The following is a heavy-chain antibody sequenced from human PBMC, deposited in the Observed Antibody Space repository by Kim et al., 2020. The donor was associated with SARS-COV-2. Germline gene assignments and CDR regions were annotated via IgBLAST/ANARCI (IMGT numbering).Heavy chain of an antibody. CDR2: IDPSDSYT. Sequence: GESLKISCKGSGYSFTSYWISWVRQMPGKGLEWMGRIDPSDSYTNYSPSFQGHVTISADKSISTAYLQWSSLKASDTAMYYCARDGFSYYDSSGYDDYWGQGTLVTVSS. V-gene: IGHV5-10-1*01. CDR1: GYSFTSYW. J-gene: IGHJ4*02. D-gene: IGHD3-22*01. CDR3: ARDGFSYYDSSGYDDY.